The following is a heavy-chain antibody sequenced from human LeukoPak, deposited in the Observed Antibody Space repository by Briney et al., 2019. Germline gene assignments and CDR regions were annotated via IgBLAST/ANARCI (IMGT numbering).Heavy chain of an antibody. V-gene: IGHV3-7*01. D-gene: IGHD4-17*01. CDR3: AEGGPSWVYGDYDAHGSQQARPYDV. CDR1: GFIFSRYW. Sequence: QPGWSLRLSCAASGFIFSRYWMTWVRQAPGKGLEWVANIKQDGSEKYYVDSVKGRFTISRDNAKNSLYLQMNSLRAEDTAVYYCAEGGPSWVYGDYDAHGSQQARPYDVWGQGTLVTVSS. J-gene: IGHJ4*02. CDR2: IKQDGSEK.